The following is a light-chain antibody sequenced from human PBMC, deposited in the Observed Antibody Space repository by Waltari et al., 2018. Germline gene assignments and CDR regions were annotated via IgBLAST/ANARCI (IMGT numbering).Light chain of an antibody. CDR3: QQANTFPLT. CDR1: QSVSSY. V-gene: IGKV3-11*01. J-gene: IGKJ4*01. Sequence: EIVLTQSPATLSLSPGERATLSCRASQSVSSYLAWYQQKPGQAPRLLINDASNRATGIPARFSGRGSGTDFTLTISSLQPDDFATYYCQQANTFPLTFGGGSKVEMK. CDR2: DAS.